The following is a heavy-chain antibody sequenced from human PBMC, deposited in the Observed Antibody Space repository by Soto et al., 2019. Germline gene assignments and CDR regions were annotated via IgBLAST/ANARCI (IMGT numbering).Heavy chain of an antibody. CDR2: IYYSGST. V-gene: IGHV4-31*03. D-gene: IGHD6-13*01. J-gene: IGHJ5*02. CDR3: ARVFSDSSSFFDP. Sequence: SEPLSHTCTVSGGSISSGGYYWSWIHQNPGKGLERIGYIYYSGSTYYNPSLKSRVTISVDTSKNQFSLKLSSVTAADMAVYYCARVFSDSSSFFDPWGQGTLVTVSS. CDR1: GGSISSGGYY.